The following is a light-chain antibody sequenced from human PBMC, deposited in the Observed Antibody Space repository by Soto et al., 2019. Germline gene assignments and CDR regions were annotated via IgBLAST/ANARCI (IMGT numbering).Light chain of an antibody. V-gene: IGLV2-14*01. CDR2: DVS. J-gene: IGLJ1*01. CDR3: SSYTGGSTYG. CDR1: SSDIGGDKY. Sequence: QSAITQPASVSASPEQTNTISWTGTSSDIGGDKYVPWYQQHPGKSPKLMIYDVSNRPSGVSNRFSGSKSGNTATLTISGLQGEDEAEYYCSSYTGGSTYGFGTATKVTVL.